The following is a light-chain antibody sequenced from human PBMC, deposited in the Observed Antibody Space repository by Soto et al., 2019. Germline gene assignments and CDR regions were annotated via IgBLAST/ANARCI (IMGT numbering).Light chain of an antibody. Sequence: EIVLTQSPGTLSLSPGERATLSCRASQSISSSYLAWYQQKPGQAPRLLIDGASTRAPGIPDRFSGSGSGTDFTLTITRLEPEDFAVYYCQQYGNSPPSYTFGQGTMLEIK. V-gene: IGKV3-20*01. J-gene: IGKJ2*01. CDR2: GAS. CDR1: QSISSSY. CDR3: QQYGNSPPSYT.